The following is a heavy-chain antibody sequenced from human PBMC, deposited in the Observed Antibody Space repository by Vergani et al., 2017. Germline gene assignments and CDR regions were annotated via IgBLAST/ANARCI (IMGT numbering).Heavy chain of an antibody. CDR3: ASITLGYCSSTSCYTRGGGFDYMDV. D-gene: IGHD2-2*02. Sequence: QVHLVQSGAEVKPPGSSVKVSCKASGGTRSSDAFTWVRQAPGHGLEWMGRIIPVFGTVEYAQRFQGRVVITADDATNTAYMELSSLRSEDTAVYYCASITLGYCSSTSCYTRGGGFDYMDVWGKGTTVTVSS. CDR1: GGTRSSDA. J-gene: IGHJ6*03. V-gene: IGHV1-69*13. CDR2: IIPVFGTV.